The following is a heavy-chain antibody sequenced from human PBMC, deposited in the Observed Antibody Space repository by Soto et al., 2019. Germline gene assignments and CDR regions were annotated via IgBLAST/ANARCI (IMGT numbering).Heavy chain of an antibody. CDR1: GYSFTSYW. CDR3: ARPVRVRTMVRGVIAYYYYGMDV. V-gene: IGHV5-51*01. J-gene: IGHJ6*02. D-gene: IGHD3-10*01. Sequence: GESLKISCKGSGYSFTSYWIGWVRQMPGKVLEWMGIIYPGDSDTRYSPSFQGQVTISADKSISTAYLQWSSLKASDTAMYYCARPVRVRTMVRGVIAYYYYGMDVWGQGTTVTVSS. CDR2: IYPGDSDT.